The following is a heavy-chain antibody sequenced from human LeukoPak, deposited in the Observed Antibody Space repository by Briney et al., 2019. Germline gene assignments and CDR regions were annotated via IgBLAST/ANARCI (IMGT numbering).Heavy chain of an antibody. D-gene: IGHD1-7*01. J-gene: IGHJ4*02. Sequence: GGSLRLSCAPSGFTVSSNYMSWVRQAPGKGLEWVSVIYSGGDTFYSESVKGRFTSSIDNSKNTLYLQMNSLRAEDTAVYYCAAKVELRSNGPYFNSWGQGTLVTVSS. V-gene: IGHV3-53*01. CDR3: AAKVELRSNGPYFNS. CDR2: IYSGGDT. CDR1: GFTVSSNY.